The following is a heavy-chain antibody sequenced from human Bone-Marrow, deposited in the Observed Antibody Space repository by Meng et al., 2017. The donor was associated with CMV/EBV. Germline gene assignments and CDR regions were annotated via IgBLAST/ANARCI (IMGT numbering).Heavy chain of an antibody. CDR2: ISYDGSNK. CDR3: ARDRFYYILTGYYEGGGMDV. Sequence: GGSLRLSCAASGFTFSSYAMHWVRQAPGKGLEWVAVISYDGSNKYYADAVKGRFTISRDNSKNTLYLQMNSLRAEDTAVYYCARDRFYYILTGYYEGGGMDVWGQGTTVTVSS. D-gene: IGHD3-9*01. V-gene: IGHV3-30-3*01. CDR1: GFTFSSYA. J-gene: IGHJ6*02.